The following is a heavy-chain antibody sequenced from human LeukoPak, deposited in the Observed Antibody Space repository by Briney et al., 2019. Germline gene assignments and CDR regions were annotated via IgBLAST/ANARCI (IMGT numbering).Heavy chain of an antibody. J-gene: IGHJ4*02. CDR2: ISSSSSYI. CDR3: ARAGGFQTVTQFDY. CDR1: GFTFSSYS. D-gene: IGHD4-11*01. V-gene: IGHV3-21*01. Sequence: PGGSLRLSCAAFGFTFSSYSMNWVRQAPGKGLEWVSSISSSSSYIYYADSVKGRFTISRDNAKNSLYLQMNSLRAEDTAVYYCARAGGFQTVTQFDYWGQGTLVTVSS.